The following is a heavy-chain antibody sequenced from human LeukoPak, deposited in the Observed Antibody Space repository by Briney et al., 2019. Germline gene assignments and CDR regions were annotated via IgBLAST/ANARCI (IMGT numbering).Heavy chain of an antibody. V-gene: IGHV4-38-2*02. CDR1: GYSISSGYY. J-gene: IGHJ4*02. Sequence: SETLSLTCTVSGYSISSGYYWGWIRQPPGKGLEWIGNMYHSGSTYYNPSLKSRVTISVDTSKNQFSLKLSSVTAADTAVYYCARSSGSHYPLEYWGQGTLVTVSS. CDR2: MYHSGST. D-gene: IGHD1-26*01. CDR3: ARSSGSHYPLEY.